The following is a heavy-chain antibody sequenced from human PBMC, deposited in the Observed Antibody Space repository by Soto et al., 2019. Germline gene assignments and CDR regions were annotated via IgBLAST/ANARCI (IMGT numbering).Heavy chain of an antibody. J-gene: IGHJ6*02. Sequence: GGSLRLSCAASGFTFSSYWMHWVRQAPGKGLVWVSRINSDGSSTNYADSVKGRFTISRDNAKNTLYLQMNSLRAEDTAVYYCARDPRDYYYYGMDVWGQGTTVTVSS. CDR2: INSDGSST. V-gene: IGHV3-74*01. CDR1: GFTFSSYW. CDR3: ARDPRDYYYYGMDV.